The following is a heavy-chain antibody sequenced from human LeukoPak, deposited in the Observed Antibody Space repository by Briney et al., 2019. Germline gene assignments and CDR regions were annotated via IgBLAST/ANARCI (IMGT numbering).Heavy chain of an antibody. CDR1: GFTVSDYY. Sequence: GGSLRLSCAASGFTVSDYYMTWVRQAPGKGLEWVGVIRNKGYGGTTEYAASVKGRFTISRADSESIAWLQMNSLKTEDTAVYYCVRYVGAYRVLDIWGQGTTVTVSS. CDR3: VRYVGAYRVLDI. V-gene: IGHV3-71*01. J-gene: IGHJ3*02. CDR2: IRNKGYGGTT. D-gene: IGHD1-26*01.